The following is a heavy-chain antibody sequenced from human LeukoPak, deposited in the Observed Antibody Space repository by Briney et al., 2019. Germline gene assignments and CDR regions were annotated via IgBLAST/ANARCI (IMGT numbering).Heavy chain of an antibody. Sequence: GALRLSCAASGFTFSSYWMSWVRQAPGKGLEWVANIKQDGSEKYYVDSVKGRFTISRDNAKNSLYLQMDSLRAEDTAVYYCARDQLRFLGWLSGLGAFDIWGQGTMVTVSS. CDR3: ARDQLRFLGWLSGLGAFDI. V-gene: IGHV3-7*01. D-gene: IGHD3-3*01. CDR2: IKQDGSEK. CDR1: GFTFSSYW. J-gene: IGHJ3*02.